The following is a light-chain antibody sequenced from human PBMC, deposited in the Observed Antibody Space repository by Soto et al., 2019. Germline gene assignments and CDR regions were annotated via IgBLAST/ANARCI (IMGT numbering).Light chain of an antibody. Sequence: QSVLTQPASVSGSPGQSITISCTGSSSDVGGSNFVSWFQHHPGKAPKLMIFDVSNRPSGVSNRFSGSQSGNTASLTISGLQAEEQAGYYCSSFTSSSTLKGVFGGGTKLTVL. J-gene: IGLJ2*01. V-gene: IGLV2-14*03. CDR3: SSFTSSSTLKGV. CDR2: DVS. CDR1: SSDVGGSNF.